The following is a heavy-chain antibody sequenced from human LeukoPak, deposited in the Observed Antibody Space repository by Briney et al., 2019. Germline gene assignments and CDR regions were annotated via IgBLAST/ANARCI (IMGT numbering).Heavy chain of an antibody. V-gene: IGHV1-2*06. Sequence: GASVKVSCKGSGYTFTDYYIHWVRQVPGQGLEWMGRINPNSGGTNYTQKFRGRVTMTRDTSIASAYMELTSLTSDDTASYYCARGSCSSSNCFPDYWGQGTLVTVSS. CDR1: GYTFTDYY. D-gene: IGHD2-2*01. J-gene: IGHJ4*02. CDR2: INPNSGGT. CDR3: ARGSCSSSNCFPDY.